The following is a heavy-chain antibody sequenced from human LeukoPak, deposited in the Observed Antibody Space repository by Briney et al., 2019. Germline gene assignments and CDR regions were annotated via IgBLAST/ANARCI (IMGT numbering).Heavy chain of an antibody. Sequence: SETLSLTCAVYGGSFSGYYWSWIRQPPGKGLEWIGEINHSGSTNYNPSLKSRVTISVDTSKNQFSLKLSSVTAADTAVYYCARALSDYDFWSGYYFDYWGQGTLVTVSS. V-gene: IGHV4-34*01. CDR3: ARALSDYDFWSGYYFDY. J-gene: IGHJ4*02. CDR2: INHSGST. CDR1: GGSFSGYY. D-gene: IGHD3-3*01.